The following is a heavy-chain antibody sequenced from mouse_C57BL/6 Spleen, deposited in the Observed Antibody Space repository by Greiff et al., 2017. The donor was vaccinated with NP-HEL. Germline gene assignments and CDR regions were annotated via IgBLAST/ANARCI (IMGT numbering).Heavy chain of an antibody. Sequence: QVQLQQSGPELVKPGASVKISCKASGYAFSSSWMNWVKQRPGKGLEWIGRIYPGDGVTNYNGKFKGKATLTADKSSSTAYMQLSSLTSEDSSVYFCAKYYGSSYGYFDVWGTGTTVTVSS. D-gene: IGHD1-1*01. CDR3: AKYYGSSYGYFDV. CDR2: IYPGDGVT. J-gene: IGHJ1*03. V-gene: IGHV1-82*01. CDR1: GYAFSSSW.